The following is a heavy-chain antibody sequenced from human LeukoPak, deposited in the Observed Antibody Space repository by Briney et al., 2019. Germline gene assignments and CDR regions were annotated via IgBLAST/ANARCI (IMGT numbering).Heavy chain of an antibody. CDR2: IYTSGST. Sequence: SETLSLTCTVSGGSISGYYWSWIRQPAWKGLEWIGRIYTSGSTNYNPSLKSRVTMSVDTSKKQFSLKLSSVTAADTAVYWCARDEGSTSYNWFDPWGQGTLVTVSS. V-gene: IGHV4-4*07. CDR1: GGSISGYY. CDR3: ARDEGSTSYNWFDP. J-gene: IGHJ5*02. D-gene: IGHD2-2*01.